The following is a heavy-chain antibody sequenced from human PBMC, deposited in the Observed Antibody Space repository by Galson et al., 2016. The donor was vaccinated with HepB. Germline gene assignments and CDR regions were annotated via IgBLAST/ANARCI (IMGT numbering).Heavy chain of an antibody. J-gene: IGHJ6*02. CDR3: ASQYNFWSRYSESYCGMDV. CDR1: GYSFTSYW. CDR2: IYPGDSEI. Sequence: QSGAEVKKPGESLRISCKGSGYSFTSYWITWVRQMPGKGLEWMGIIYPGDSEIRYSPSFQGQVTMSVDKSISTAFLQWSSLKASDTAMYYCASQYNFWSRYSESYCGMDVCGQGPRVTVSS. V-gene: IGHV5-51*01. D-gene: IGHD3-3*01.